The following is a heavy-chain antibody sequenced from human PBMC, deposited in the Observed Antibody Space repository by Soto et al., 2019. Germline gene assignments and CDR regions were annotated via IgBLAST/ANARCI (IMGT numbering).Heavy chain of an antibody. J-gene: IGHJ5*02. CDR3: ARNWGLLRPEARFDP. V-gene: IGHV4-34*01. D-gene: IGHD3-16*01. CDR1: GGSFSGYY. CDR2: INHSGST. Sequence: PSETLSLTCAVYGGSFSGYYWSWIRQPPGKGLEWIGEINHSGSTNYNPSLKSRVTISVDTSKNQFSLKLSSVTAADTAVYYCARNWGLLRPEARFDPWGQGTLVTVSS.